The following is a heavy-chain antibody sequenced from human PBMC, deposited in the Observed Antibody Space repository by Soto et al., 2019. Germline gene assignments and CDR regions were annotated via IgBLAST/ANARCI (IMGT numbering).Heavy chain of an antibody. CDR1: GDTLSISG. J-gene: IGHJ4*02. V-gene: IGHV3-7*03. CDR2: IKQDGSEK. CDR3: ARDYSR. D-gene: IGHD6-13*01. Sequence: PGCSLTLSCAASGDTLSISGVSGVRQAPGKGLEWVANIKQDGSEKYYVDSVKGRFTISRDNAKNSLYLQMTSLRAEDTAVYYCARDYSRWGQGTLVTVSS.